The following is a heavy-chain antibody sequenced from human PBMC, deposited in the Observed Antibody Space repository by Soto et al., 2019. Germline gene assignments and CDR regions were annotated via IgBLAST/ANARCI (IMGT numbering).Heavy chain of an antibody. CDR1: GGSFSGYY. Sequence: PSETLSLTCAVYGGSFSGYYWSWIRQPPGKGLEWIGEINHSGSTNYNPSLKSRVTISVDTSKNQFSLKLSSVTAADTAVYYCVRRLGVPTNSFDPWDTATLVTVSS. D-gene: IGHD1-26*01. V-gene: IGHV4-34*01. CDR3: VRRLGVPTNSFDP. CDR2: INHSGST. J-gene: IGHJ5*02.